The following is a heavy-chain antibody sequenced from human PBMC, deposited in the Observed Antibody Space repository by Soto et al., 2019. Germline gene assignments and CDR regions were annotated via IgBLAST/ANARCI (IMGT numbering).Heavy chain of an antibody. CDR3: ARESEDLTSNFDY. CDR1: GFTFSSYG. Sequence: PGGSLRLSCAASGFTFSSYGMHWVRQAPGKGLEWVAVISYDGSNKYYADSMKGRFTVSRDNAKNSVYLDMNSLSAEDTAVYYCARESEDLTSNFDYWGQGTLVTVSS. J-gene: IGHJ4*02. V-gene: IGHV3-30*03. CDR2: ISYDGSNK.